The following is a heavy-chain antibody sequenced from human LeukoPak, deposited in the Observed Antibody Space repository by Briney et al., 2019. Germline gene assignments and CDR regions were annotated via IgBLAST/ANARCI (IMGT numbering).Heavy chain of an antibody. D-gene: IGHD2-2*02. CDR1: GGSFSGYY. CDR3: ARGRVPAAIGHNFDY. Sequence: PSETLSLTCAVYGGSFSGYYWSWIRQPPGKGLEWIGEINHSGSTNYNPSLKSRVTISVDTSKNQFSLELSSVTAADTAVYYCARGRVPAAIGHNFDYWGQGTLVTVFS. V-gene: IGHV4-34*01. J-gene: IGHJ4*02. CDR2: INHSGST.